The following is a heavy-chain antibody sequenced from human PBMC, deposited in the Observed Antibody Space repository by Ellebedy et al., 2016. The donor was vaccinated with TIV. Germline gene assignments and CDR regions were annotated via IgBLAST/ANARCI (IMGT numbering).Heavy chain of an antibody. CDR2: ISSSSSYI. CDR3: ARRYTSGWAPFHY. J-gene: IGHJ4*02. Sequence: GGSLRLSCAASGFTFSSYSMNWVRQAPGKGLEWVSSISSSSSYIYYADSVKGRFTISRDNAKNSLYLQMSSLRAEDTAVYYCARRYTSGWAPFHYWGQGTLVTVSS. CDR1: GFTFSSYS. V-gene: IGHV3-21*01. D-gene: IGHD6-19*01.